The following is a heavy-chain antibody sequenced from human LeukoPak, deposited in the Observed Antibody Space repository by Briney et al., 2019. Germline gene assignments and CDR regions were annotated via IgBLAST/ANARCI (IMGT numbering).Heavy chain of an antibody. J-gene: IGHJ4*02. V-gene: IGHV4-59*01. CDR3: ARAVRYPDLDY. CDR2: IHYSGST. D-gene: IGHD1-1*01. CDR1: GGSISSYY. Sequence: SETLSLTCTVSGGSISSYYWSWIRQPPGKGLEWIGYIHYSGSTNYNPSLKSRVTISVDTSKNQFSLKLSSVTAADTAVYYCARAVRYPDLDYWGQGTLVTVSS.